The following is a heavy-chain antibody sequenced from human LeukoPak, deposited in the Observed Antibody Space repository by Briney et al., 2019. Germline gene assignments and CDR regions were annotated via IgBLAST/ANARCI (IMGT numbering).Heavy chain of an antibody. CDR3: ARAGFARIAVAGTPYYYYYVDV. CDR2: IIPIFGTA. CDR1: GGTFSSYA. D-gene: IGHD6-19*01. Sequence: ASVKVSCKASGGTFSSYAISWVRQAPGQGLEWMGGIIPIFGTANYAQKFQGRVTITADESTSTAYMELSSLRSEDTAVYYCARAGFARIAVAGTPYYYYYVDVWGKGTTVTVSS. J-gene: IGHJ6*03. V-gene: IGHV1-69*13.